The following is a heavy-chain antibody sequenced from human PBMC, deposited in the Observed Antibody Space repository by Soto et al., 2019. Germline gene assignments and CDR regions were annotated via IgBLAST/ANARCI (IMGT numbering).Heavy chain of an antibody. D-gene: IGHD3-3*01. V-gene: IGHV3-30*18. CDR3: AKGNDFWSVYALDY. CDR1: GFTFSSYG. Sequence: QVQLVESGGGVVQPGRSLRLSCAASGFTFSSYGMHWVRQAPGKGLEWVVVISYDGSNKYYADSMKGRFTISRDNSKNTLYLQMNSLRAEDTAVYYCAKGNDFWSVYALDYWGQGTLVTVSS. J-gene: IGHJ4*02. CDR2: ISYDGSNK.